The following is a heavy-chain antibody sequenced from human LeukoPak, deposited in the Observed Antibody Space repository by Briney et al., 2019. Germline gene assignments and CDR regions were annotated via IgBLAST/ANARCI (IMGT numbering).Heavy chain of an antibody. CDR1: GGSFSGYY. Sequence: SETLSLTCAVYGGSFSGYYWSWIRQPPGKGLEWIGEINHSGSTNYNPSLKSRVTISVDTSKNQFSLKLSSVTAADTAVYYCAREPTYYYDSSGSSPDYWGQGTLVTVSS. D-gene: IGHD3-22*01. J-gene: IGHJ4*02. V-gene: IGHV4-34*01. CDR3: AREPTYYYDSSGSSPDY. CDR2: INHSGST.